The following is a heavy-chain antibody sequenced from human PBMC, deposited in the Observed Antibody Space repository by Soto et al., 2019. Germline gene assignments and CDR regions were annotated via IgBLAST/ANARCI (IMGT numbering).Heavy chain of an antibody. CDR1: GYTFTSYD. Sequence: GASVKVSCNASGYTFTSYDINLVRQATGQGLEWMGWMNPNSGNPGYAQKFQGRVTMTRNTSISTAYMELSSLRSEDTAVYYCARVTLVTIPYYYYMDVWGKGTTVTVSS. CDR2: MNPNSGNP. D-gene: IGHD3-9*01. V-gene: IGHV1-8*01. CDR3: ARVTLVTIPYYYYMDV. J-gene: IGHJ6*03.